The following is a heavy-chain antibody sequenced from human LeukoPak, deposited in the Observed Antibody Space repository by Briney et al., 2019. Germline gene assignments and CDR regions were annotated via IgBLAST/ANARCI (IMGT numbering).Heavy chain of an antibody. CDR1: GYTFTGYY. CDR2: INPNSGGT. V-gene: IGHV1-2*02. D-gene: IGHD7-27*01. CDR3: ARERDEEALGAFDI. J-gene: IGHJ3*02. Sequence: ASVKVSCKASGYTFTGYYMHWVRQAPGQGLEWMGWINPNSGGTNYAQKFQGRVTMTRDASISTAYMELSRLRSDDTAVYYCARERDEEALGAFDIWGQGTMVTVSP.